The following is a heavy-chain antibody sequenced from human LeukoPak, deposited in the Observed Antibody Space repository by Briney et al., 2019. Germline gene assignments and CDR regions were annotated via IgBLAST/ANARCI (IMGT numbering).Heavy chain of an antibody. CDR2: IYYSGSS. Sequence: SETLSLTCTVSGGSISSYYWSWIRQPPGKGLEWIGYIYYSGSSNYNPSLKSRVTISVDTSENQFSLKLSSVTAADTAVYYCARLTYGYGFDYWGQGTLVTVSS. V-gene: IGHV4-59*01. CDR3: ARLTYGYGFDY. J-gene: IGHJ4*02. CDR1: GGSISSYY. D-gene: IGHD5-12*01.